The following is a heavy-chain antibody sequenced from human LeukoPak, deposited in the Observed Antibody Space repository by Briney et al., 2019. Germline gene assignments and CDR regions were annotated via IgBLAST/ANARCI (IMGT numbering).Heavy chain of an antibody. J-gene: IGHJ3*01. CDR3: ARNMTAITRLDVFDL. D-gene: IGHD2-21*02. CDR1: CTSMINSHY. V-gene: IGHV4-39*02. CDR2: IYYSGST. Sequence: SETLSLTCTVSCTSMINSHYWGWIRQSPGKGLEWIGSIYYSGSTFYNPSLKSRITISVDTSKNHFSLELRSVTAADTAIYYCARNMTAITRLDVFDLWGPGTMVTVSS.